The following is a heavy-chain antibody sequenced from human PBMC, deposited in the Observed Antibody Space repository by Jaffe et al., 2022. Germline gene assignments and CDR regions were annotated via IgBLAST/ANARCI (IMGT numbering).Heavy chain of an antibody. D-gene: IGHD3-3*01. V-gene: IGHV1-46*03. CDR3: ARGASDEWLLYLNWFDP. CDR1: GYTFTSYY. J-gene: IGHJ5*02. Sequence: QVQLVQSGAEVKKPGASVKVSCKASGYTFTSYYMHWVRQAPGQGLEWMGIINPSGGSTSYAQKFQGRVTMTRDTSTSTVYMELSSLRSEDTAVYYCARGASDEWLLYLNWFDPWGQGTLVTVSS. CDR2: INPSGGST.